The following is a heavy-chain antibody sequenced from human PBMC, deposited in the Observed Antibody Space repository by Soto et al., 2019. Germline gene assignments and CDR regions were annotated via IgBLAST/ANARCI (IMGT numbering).Heavy chain of an antibody. D-gene: IGHD1-1*01. CDR2: ITGNGGST. CDR3: TKYNNDYFDS. V-gene: IGHV3-23*01. CDR1: GFIFRSYG. J-gene: IGHJ4*02. Sequence: AGGSLRLSCAASGFIFRSYGLGWVRQAPGKGLEWVSSITGNGGSTYYADSVRGRFTISRDNSKNTLFLQMNSLRAEDTAVYYCTKYNNDYFDSWGQGTLVTVSS.